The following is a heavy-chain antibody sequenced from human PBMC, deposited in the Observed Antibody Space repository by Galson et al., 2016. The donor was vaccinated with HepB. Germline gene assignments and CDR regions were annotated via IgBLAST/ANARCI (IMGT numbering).Heavy chain of an antibody. Sequence: SLRLSCAASGFTFSNYAFHWARQTPGNGLEWVSVISYDGSNKYYSDSVKGRFIISRDNSTNTIILHMNSLRSEDTGVYHCTRASFTTFGILRGYFQHWGQGSRVTVSS. CDR3: TRASFTTFGILRGYFQH. CDR1: GFTFSNYA. D-gene: IGHD3-3*01. V-gene: IGHV3-30*04. CDR2: ISYDGSNK. J-gene: IGHJ1*01.